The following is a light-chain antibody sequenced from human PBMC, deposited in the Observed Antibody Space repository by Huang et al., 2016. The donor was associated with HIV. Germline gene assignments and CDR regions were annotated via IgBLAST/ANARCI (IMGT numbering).Light chain of an antibody. Sequence: EIVMTQSPATLSVSPGERATLSCRASQRVSNNLAWYQQKLGQAPRLLIYGAATRATGIPARFSGSGSGTDFTLTISSLQSEDFAVYYCQQYSDWPLWTFGQGSKVEIK. J-gene: IGKJ1*01. V-gene: IGKV3-15*01. CDR1: QRVSNN. CDR3: QQYSDWPLWT. CDR2: GAA.